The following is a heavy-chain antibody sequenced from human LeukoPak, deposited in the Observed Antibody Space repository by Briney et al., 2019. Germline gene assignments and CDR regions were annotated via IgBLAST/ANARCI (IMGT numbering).Heavy chain of an antibody. V-gene: IGHV1-69*13. J-gene: IGHJ3*02. CDR3: ARDEVYCSSTSCYREDAFDI. Sequence: ASVKVFCKASGGTFSSYAISWVRQAPGQGLEWMGGIIPIFGTANYAQKFQGRVTITADESTSTAYMELSSLRSEDTAVYYCARDEVYCSSTSCYREDAFDIWGQGTMVTVSS. D-gene: IGHD2-2*02. CDR2: IIPIFGTA. CDR1: GGTFSSYA.